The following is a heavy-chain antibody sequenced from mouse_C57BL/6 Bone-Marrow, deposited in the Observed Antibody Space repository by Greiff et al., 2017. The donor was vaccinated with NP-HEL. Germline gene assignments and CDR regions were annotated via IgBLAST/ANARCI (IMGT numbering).Heavy chain of an antibody. CDR2: IWTGGGT. Sequence: VKLMESGPGLVAPSQSLSITCTVSGFSLTSYAISWVRQPPGKGLEWLGVIWTGGGTNYNSALKSRLSISKDNSKSQVFLKMNSLQTDDTARYYCPRNLYDYYWYFDVWGTGTTVTVSS. J-gene: IGHJ1*03. CDR3: PRNLYDYYWYFDV. CDR1: GFSLTSYA. V-gene: IGHV2-9-1*01. D-gene: IGHD2-4*01.